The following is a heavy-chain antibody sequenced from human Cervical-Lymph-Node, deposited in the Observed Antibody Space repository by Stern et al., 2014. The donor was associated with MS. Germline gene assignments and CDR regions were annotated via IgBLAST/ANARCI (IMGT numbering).Heavy chain of an antibody. Sequence: VQLVESGAEVKKPGSSVKVSCKASGGTFSRYAFSWVRQAPGQGLEWMGWIVPMLGTASYAQKFEARVTITADGSASTAYMVLRSLRSEDTAVYYCASIRGVKIGDYYGRAVWGQGTTVSVSS. J-gene: IGHJ6*02. CDR3: ASIRGVKIGDYYGRAV. V-gene: IGHV1-69*01. CDR2: IVPMLGTA. D-gene: IGHD3-3*01. CDR1: GGTFSRYA.